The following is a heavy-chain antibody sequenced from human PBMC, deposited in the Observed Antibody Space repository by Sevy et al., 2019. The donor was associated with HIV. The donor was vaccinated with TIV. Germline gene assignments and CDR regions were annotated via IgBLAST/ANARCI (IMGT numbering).Heavy chain of an antibody. Sequence: GGSLRLSCEASGFTFSSYARHWVRQAPGKGLEWVAVIWCDENTKYYTDSVKCRFTISRDNAKNTVYLQMRRLRVDDTALYYCARESGVGWFVDYWGQGTLVTVSS. D-gene: IGHD2-15*01. V-gene: IGHV3-33*01. CDR3: ARESGVGWFVDY. CDR2: IWCDENTK. J-gene: IGHJ4*02. CDR1: GFTFSSYA.